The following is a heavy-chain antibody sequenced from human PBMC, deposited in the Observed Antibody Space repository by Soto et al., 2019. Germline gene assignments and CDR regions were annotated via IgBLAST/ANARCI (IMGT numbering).Heavy chain of an antibody. J-gene: IGHJ6*02. CDR2: IYPGDSDT. CDR1: GYSFTSYW. V-gene: IGHV5-51*01. D-gene: IGHD6-19*01. CDR3: ARRSGSGWSYYYYGMDV. Sequence: GESLKISCKGSGYSFTSYWIGWVRQMPGKGLEWMGIIYPGDSDTRYSPSFQGQVTISADKSISTAYLQWSSLKASDTAMYYCARRSGSGWSYYYYGMDVWGQGTTVTVSS.